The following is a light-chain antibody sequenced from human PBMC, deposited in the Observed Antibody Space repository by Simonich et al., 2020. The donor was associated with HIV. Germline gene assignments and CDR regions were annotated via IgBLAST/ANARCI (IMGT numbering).Light chain of an antibody. CDR2: GTS. Sequence: QSVLTQPPSVSGAPGQRVTISCTGSSSNIGAGDDVHWYQQFPGTAPKLLIYGTSNRPSGVPERFSGSKSGTSASLASTGLQAEDEADYYCQSYDSSLSGWVFGGGTKLTVL. V-gene: IGLV1-40*01. CDR1: SSNIGAGDD. J-gene: IGLJ3*02. CDR3: QSYDSSLSGWV.